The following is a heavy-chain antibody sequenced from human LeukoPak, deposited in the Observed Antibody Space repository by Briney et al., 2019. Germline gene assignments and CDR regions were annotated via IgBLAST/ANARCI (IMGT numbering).Heavy chain of an antibody. J-gene: IGHJ6*02. D-gene: IGHD1-26*01. V-gene: IGHV4-61*02. CDR1: GGSISSGSYY. CDR3: ARDSSGSPPYYYYGMDV. Sequence: SETLSLTCTVSGGSISSGSYYWSWIRQPAGKGLEWIGRIYTSGSTNYNPSLKSRVTISVDTSKNQFSLKLSFVTAADTAVYYCARDSSGSPPYYYYGMDVWGQGTTVTVSS. CDR2: IYTSGST.